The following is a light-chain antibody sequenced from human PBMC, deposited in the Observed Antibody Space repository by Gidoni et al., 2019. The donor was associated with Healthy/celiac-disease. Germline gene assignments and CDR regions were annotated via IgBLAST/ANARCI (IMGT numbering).Light chain of an antibody. CDR2: WAS. CDR1: QSDLYSSNNKNY. CDR3: QQYYSTPPT. Sequence: DIVMTQSTDSLAVSLGERATINCKSSQSDLYSSNNKNYLAWYQQKPGQPPKLLIYWASTRESGVPDRFSGSGSGTDFTLTISSLQAEDVAVYYCQQYYSTPPTFGGGTKVEIK. J-gene: IGKJ4*01. V-gene: IGKV4-1*01.